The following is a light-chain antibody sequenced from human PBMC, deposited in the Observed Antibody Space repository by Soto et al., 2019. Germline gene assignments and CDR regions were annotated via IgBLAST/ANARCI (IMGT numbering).Light chain of an antibody. CDR3: QQYNNYPWT. Sequence: DIQMTQSPSTLSASVGDRVTITCRASQSISSWLAWYQQKPGKAPKLLIYKASSLESGVPSRFSGSGSGTEFYLTISSLQPDYFATYFCQQYNNYPWTFGQGTKVEIK. CDR1: QSISSW. CDR2: KAS. V-gene: IGKV1-5*03. J-gene: IGKJ1*01.